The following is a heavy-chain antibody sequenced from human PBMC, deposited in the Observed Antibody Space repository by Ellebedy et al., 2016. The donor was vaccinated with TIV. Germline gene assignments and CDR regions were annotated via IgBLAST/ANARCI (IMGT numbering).Heavy chain of an antibody. V-gene: IGHV1-8*01. J-gene: IGHJ4*02. CDR1: GYTFTSYD. CDR2: MNPNSGNT. D-gene: IGHD3-22*01. Sequence: AASVKVSCKASGYTFTSYDINWVRQATGQRLEWMGWMNPNSGNTGYAQKFQGRVTMTRNTSISTAYMELSSLRSEDTAVYYCARGPRYYYDSSGYSSVTGDYFDYWGQGTLVTVSS. CDR3: ARGPRYYYDSSGYSSVTGDYFDY.